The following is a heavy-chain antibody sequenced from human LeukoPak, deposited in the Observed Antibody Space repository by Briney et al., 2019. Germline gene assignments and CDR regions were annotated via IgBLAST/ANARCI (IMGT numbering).Heavy chain of an antibody. J-gene: IGHJ3*02. V-gene: IGHV3-7*01. D-gene: IGHD3-16*02. CDR3: ATDRGYYAYIWGNYRHTQKAFDI. CDR2: IKEDGTEK. CDR1: GFNFRNFW. Sequence: GGSLRLSCAASGFNFRNFWMNWVRQAPGKGLEWVANIKEDGTEKYYVDSVKGRFTISRDDAENSLYLQMSSLRVKDTAVYYCATDRGYYAYIWGNYRHTQKAFDIWGQGTMVAVS.